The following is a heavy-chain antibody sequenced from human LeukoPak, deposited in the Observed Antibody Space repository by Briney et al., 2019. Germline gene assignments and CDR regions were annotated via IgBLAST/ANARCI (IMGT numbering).Heavy chain of an antibody. CDR2: MIPILGIA. CDR1: GGTFTSYT. J-gene: IGHJ5*01. CDR3: ARDLEYCSGGSCYNYNWFDS. Sequence: SVKVSCKASGGTFTSYTISWVRQAPGQGLEWRGGMIPILGIASYAQKFQGRVTITADKATSTAYMELSSLRSEDTAVYYCARDLEYCSGGSCYNYNWFDSGGQGTLVTVSS. D-gene: IGHD2-15*01. V-gene: IGHV1-69*10.